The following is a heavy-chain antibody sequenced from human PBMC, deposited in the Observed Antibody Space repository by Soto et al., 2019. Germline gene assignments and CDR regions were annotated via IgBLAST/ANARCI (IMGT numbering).Heavy chain of an antibody. V-gene: IGHV1-2*04. Sequence: ASVNVSCKASGYTFTGYYMHWVRQAPGQGLEWMGWINPNSGGTNYAQKFQGWVTMTRDTSISTAYMELSRLRSDDTAVYYCARAMLAGYGSYGMDVWGQGTTVTVSS. CDR2: INPNSGGT. D-gene: IGHD3-10*01. J-gene: IGHJ6*02. CDR1: GYTFTGYY. CDR3: ARAMLAGYGSYGMDV.